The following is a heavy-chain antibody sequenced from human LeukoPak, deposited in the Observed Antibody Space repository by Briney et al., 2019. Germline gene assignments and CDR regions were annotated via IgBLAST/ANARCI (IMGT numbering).Heavy chain of an antibody. CDR2: INYSGRT. J-gene: IGHJ5*02. CDR3: ARRRKDLNWFDP. Sequence: SETLSLTCTVSGDSISSSDFYWGWIRRPPGKGLEWIALINYSGRTFYNPSLESRVTIAVDMSKNQFSLRLNSVTAADTAVYYCARRRKDLNWFDPWGQGTLVTVSS. V-gene: IGHV4-39*01. CDR1: GDSISSSDFY.